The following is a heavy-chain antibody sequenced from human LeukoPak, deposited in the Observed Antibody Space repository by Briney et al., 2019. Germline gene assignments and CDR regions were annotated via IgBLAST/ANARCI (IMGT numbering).Heavy chain of an antibody. CDR1: GGSIRSYY. CDR2: IYYSGST. Sequence: SETLSLTCTVSGGSIRSYYWSWIRQPPGKGLEWIGYIYYSGSTYYNPSLKSRVTVSVDTSTNQFSLKLTSVTAADTAVFYCARCDGYYFDYWGQGTLVTVSS. CDR3: ARCDGYYFDY. J-gene: IGHJ4*02. V-gene: IGHV4-59*12. D-gene: IGHD2-21*02.